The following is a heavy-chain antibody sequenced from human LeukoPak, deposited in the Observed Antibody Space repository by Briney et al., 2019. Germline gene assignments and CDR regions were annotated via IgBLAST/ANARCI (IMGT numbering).Heavy chain of an antibody. Sequence: ASVKVSCKASGYTFTSYDINWVRQATGQGLEWMGWINPNSGGTNYAQKFQGRVTMTRDTSISTAYMELSRLRSDDTAVYYCARVRSSSSLEGLDYFDYWGQGTLVTVSS. D-gene: IGHD6-6*01. CDR1: GYTFTSYD. CDR2: INPNSGGT. CDR3: ARVRSSSSLEGLDYFDY. V-gene: IGHV1-2*02. J-gene: IGHJ4*02.